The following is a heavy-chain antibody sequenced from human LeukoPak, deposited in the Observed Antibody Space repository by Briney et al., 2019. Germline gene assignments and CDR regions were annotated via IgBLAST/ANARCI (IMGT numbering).Heavy chain of an antibody. Sequence: SETLSLTCTVSGGSISSSYSYWGWIRQPPGKGLEWIGNIYYSGSTYYNPSLKSRVTISVDTSKNHFSLKLNSVTAADTAVSYCAKVSRTPRTKPPTIAIFEAFDIWGPGTMVTVSS. CDR2: IYYSGST. V-gene: IGHV4-39*07. CDR3: AKVSRTPRTKPPTIAIFEAFDI. J-gene: IGHJ3*02. D-gene: IGHD3-3*02. CDR1: GGSISSSYSY.